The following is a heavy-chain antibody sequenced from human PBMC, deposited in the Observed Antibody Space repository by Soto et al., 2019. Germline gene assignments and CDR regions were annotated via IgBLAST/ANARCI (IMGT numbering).Heavy chain of an antibody. CDR1: GFTFSSYA. D-gene: IGHD6-19*01. V-gene: IGHV3-30*04. Sequence: GGSLRLSCAAAGFTFSSYAMHWVRQAPGKGLEWVAVISYDGRNKYYADSVTGRFSISRDNSKNTLYLQMNSQRAEDTAVYYCARSIAVAGTLDYWGQGTLVTVSS. CDR2: ISYDGRNK. J-gene: IGHJ4*02. CDR3: ARSIAVAGTLDY.